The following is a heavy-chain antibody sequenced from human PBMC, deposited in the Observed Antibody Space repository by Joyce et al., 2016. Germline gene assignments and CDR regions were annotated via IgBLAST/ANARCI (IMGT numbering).Heavy chain of an antibody. J-gene: IGHJ4*02. V-gene: IGHV4-38-2*02. CDR2: VSHTGNT. D-gene: IGHD1-14*01. CDR3: ARYKTGATEYFDY. Sequence: VQLQESGPGLVKPSETLSLTCSVSGYSITSGYYWGWIRQSPGKELAWIGSVSHTGNTFDKPSPEKRVSVSVDTSRNEISLKVNSVAAADTAVYYCARYKTGATEYFDYWGQGTLVTVSS. CDR1: GYSITSGYY.